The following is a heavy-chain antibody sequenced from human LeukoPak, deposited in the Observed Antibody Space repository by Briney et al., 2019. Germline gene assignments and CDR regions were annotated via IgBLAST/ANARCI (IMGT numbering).Heavy chain of an antibody. Sequence: GGSLRLSXAASGFTFSSYWMHWVRQAPGKGLVWVSRINSDGSSTSYADSVKGRFTISRDNAKNTLYLQMNSLRAEDTAVYYCARPCSGGSCYPWSAFDIWGQGTMVTVSS. J-gene: IGHJ3*02. CDR2: INSDGSST. CDR3: ARPCSGGSCYPWSAFDI. D-gene: IGHD2-15*01. CDR1: GFTFSSYW. V-gene: IGHV3-74*01.